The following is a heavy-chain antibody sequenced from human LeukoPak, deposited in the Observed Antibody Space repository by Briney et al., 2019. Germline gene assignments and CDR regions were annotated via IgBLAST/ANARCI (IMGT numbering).Heavy chain of an antibody. CDR1: GFTFSNAW. Sequence: GGSLRLSCAASGFTFSNAWMSWVRQAPGKGLEWVGRIKSKTDGGTTDYAAPVKGRFTISRDDSKDTLYLQMNSLKTEDTAVYYCTTEMVTSRYFDLWGRGTLVTVSS. J-gene: IGHJ2*01. V-gene: IGHV3-15*01. D-gene: IGHD2-21*02. CDR3: TTEMVTSRYFDL. CDR2: IKSKTDGGTT.